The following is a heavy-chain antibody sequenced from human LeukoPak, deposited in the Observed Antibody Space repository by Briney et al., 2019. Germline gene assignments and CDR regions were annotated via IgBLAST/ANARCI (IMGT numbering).Heavy chain of an antibody. CDR3: AKDDSSGYYYYYYGMDV. V-gene: IGHV3-30*18. D-gene: IGHD3-22*01. CDR2: ISYDGSNK. CDR1: GFTFSSYG. J-gene: IGHJ6*02. Sequence: GGSLRLSCAASGFTFSSYGMHWVRQAPGKGLEWVAVISYDGSNKYYADSVKGRFTISRDNSKNTLYLQMNSLRAEDTAVYYCAKDDSSGYYYYYYGMDVWGLGTTVTVSS.